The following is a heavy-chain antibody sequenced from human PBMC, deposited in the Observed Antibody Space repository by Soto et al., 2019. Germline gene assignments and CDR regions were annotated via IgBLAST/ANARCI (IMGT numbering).Heavy chain of an antibody. V-gene: IGHV3-23*01. Sequence: EVQLLESGGGLVQPGGSLRLSCAASGFTFSSYAMRWVRQAPGKGLEWVSAVSGSGGSTYYADSVKGRFTISRDNSKNTPYLQMNSLRADDTAVYYCARRGPGTYFDYWGQGTLVTVSS. CDR2: VSGSGGST. CDR1: GFTFSSYA. J-gene: IGHJ4*02. D-gene: IGHD6-13*01. CDR3: ARRGPGTYFDY.